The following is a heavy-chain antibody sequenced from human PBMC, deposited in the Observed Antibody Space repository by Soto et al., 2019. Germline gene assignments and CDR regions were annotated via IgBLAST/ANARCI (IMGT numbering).Heavy chain of an antibody. CDR3: AREGAYGGGAGPFYYYYYGMDV. D-gene: IGHD3-16*01. CDR1: GYTFTSYG. J-gene: IGHJ6*02. CDR2: ISAYNGNT. Sequence: ASVKVSCKASGYTFTSYGISWVRQAPGQGLEWMGWISAYNGNTNYAQKLQGRVTMTTDTSTSTAYMELRSLRSDDTAVYYCAREGAYGGGAGPFYYYYYGMDVWGQGTTGTVSS. V-gene: IGHV1-18*04.